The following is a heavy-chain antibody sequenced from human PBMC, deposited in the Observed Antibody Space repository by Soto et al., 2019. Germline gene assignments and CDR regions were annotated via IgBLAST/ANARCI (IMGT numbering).Heavy chain of an antibody. CDR2: IYYSGST. V-gene: IGHV4-39*01. CDR1: GDSISSSTYY. Sequence: SETLSLTCTVSGDSISSSTYYWGWIRQPPGKGLEWVGGIYYSGSTYYNPSLKSRVTISVDRSKNQFSLKLSSVTAADTAVYYCARHSSSGSYYVRYFDYWGQGALVTVSS. D-gene: IGHD1-26*01. J-gene: IGHJ4*02. CDR3: ARHSSSGSYYVRYFDY.